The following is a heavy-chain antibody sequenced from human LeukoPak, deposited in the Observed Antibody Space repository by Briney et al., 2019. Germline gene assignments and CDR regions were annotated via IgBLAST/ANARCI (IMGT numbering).Heavy chain of an antibody. CDR3: ARGAWATRLGS. V-gene: IGHV4-34*01. CDR2: IYESGTT. J-gene: IGHJ4*02. Sequence: SETLSLTCAVYGESLNSYYWSGVRQPPGEGREWIGEIYESGTTEYNPSLKSRVTISMVPSKQQFSLSLSSVTAADTAVYSCARGAWATRLGSWGLGTPVIVSS. CDR1: GESLNSYY. D-gene: IGHD2-15*01.